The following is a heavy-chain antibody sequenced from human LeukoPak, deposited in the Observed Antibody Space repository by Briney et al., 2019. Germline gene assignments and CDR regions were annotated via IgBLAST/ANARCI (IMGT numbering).Heavy chain of an antibody. CDR1: GYTFTSYY. D-gene: IGHD6-19*01. J-gene: IGHJ4*02. CDR2: INLNSGGT. V-gene: IGHV1-2*02. CDR3: ARAPLTVPGAGPFDY. Sequence: GASVKVSCKASGYTFTSYYMHWVRQAPGQGLEWMGWINLNSGGTNYAQKFQGRVTMTRDTSISAAYLELSSLRSDDTAVYYCARAPLTVPGAGPFDYWGQGALVTVSS.